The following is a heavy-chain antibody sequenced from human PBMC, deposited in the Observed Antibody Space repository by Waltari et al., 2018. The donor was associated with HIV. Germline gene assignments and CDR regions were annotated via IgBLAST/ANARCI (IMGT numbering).Heavy chain of an antibody. V-gene: IGHV4-38-2*01. J-gene: IGHJ5*02. CDR2: IHHSGST. Sequence: QVQLQESGPGLVKPSETLSLTCAVSGYPIRSGYYWGWIRQPPGKGLEWIGSIHHSGSTYYNPSLKSRVTLSVDTSKNHFSLKLNSVTAADKAMYYCAGEVGYCSGGTCYSGWFDPWGQGTLVTVSS. CDR3: AGEVGYCSGGTCYSGWFDP. D-gene: IGHD2-15*01. CDR1: GYPIRSGYY.